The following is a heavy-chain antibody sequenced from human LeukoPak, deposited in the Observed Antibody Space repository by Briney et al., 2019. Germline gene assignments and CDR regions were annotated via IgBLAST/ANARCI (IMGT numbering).Heavy chain of an antibody. V-gene: IGHV1-8*01. J-gene: IGHJ6*02. CDR3: ARDRYCSSTSCYFYYYYGMDV. D-gene: IGHD2-2*01. Sequence: ASVRVSCKASGYTFTSYDINWVRQATGQGLEWMAWMNPNSGNTGYAQKFQGRVTMTRNTSISTAYMELSSLRSEDTAVYYCARDRYCSSTSCYFYYYYGMDVWGQGTTVTVSS. CDR2: MNPNSGNT. CDR1: GYTFTSYD.